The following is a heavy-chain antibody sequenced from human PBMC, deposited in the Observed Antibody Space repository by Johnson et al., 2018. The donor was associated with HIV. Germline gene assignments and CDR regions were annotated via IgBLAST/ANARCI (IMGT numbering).Heavy chain of an antibody. CDR1: GFTVSSNY. CDR3: ARDFESAAGI. Sequence: VQLVESGGGVVQPGTSLRLSCAASGFTVSSNYMSWVRQAPGKGLEWVSVIYSDGSTYYADSVQGRFTLSRDNSQNTLYLQMNSLRAEDTAVYYCARDFESAAGIWGQGTMVTVSS. CDR2: IYSDGST. V-gene: IGHV3-66*01. D-gene: IGHD6-13*01. J-gene: IGHJ3*02.